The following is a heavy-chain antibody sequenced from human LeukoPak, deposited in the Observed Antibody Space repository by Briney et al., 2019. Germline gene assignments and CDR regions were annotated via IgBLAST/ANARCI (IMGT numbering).Heavy chain of an antibody. CDR2: INPNSGGT. Sequence: ASVKVSCKASGGTFSSYAISWVRQAPGQGLEWMGWINPNSGGTNYAQKLQGRVTMTTDTSTSTAYMELRSLRSDDTAVYYCARESYYYGSGSYFTPYYYYYYMDVWGKGTTVTISS. J-gene: IGHJ6*03. CDR3: ARESYYYGSGSYFTPYYYYYYMDV. V-gene: IGHV1-18*01. D-gene: IGHD3-10*01. CDR1: GGTFSSYA.